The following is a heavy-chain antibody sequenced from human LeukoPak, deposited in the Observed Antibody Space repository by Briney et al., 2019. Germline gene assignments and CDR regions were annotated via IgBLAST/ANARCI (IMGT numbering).Heavy chain of an antibody. D-gene: IGHD4-17*01. CDR3: ASSTVNYYYYGMDV. CDR2: IYYSGST. J-gene: IGHJ6*04. Sequence: SETLSLTCTVSGGSISSYYWSWIRQPPGKGLEWIGYIYYSGSTNYNPSLKSRVTTSVDTSKNQFSLKLSSVTAADTAVYYCASSTVNYYYYGMDVWGKGTTVTVSS. V-gene: IGHV4-59*01. CDR1: GGSISSYY.